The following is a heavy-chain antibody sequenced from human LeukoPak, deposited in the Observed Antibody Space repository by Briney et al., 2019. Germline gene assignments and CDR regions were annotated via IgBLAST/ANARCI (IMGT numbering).Heavy chain of an antibody. CDR2: INPNSGGT. CDR1: GYTFTGYY. CDR3: ARGDKWELLYYFDY. V-gene: IGHV1-2*02. Sequence: ASVKVSCKASGYTFTGYYKHWVRQAPGQGLEWMGWINPNSGGTNYAQKFQGRVTMTRDTSISTAYMELSRLRSDDTAVYYCARGDKWELLYYFDYWGQGTLVTVSS. D-gene: IGHD1-26*01. J-gene: IGHJ4*02.